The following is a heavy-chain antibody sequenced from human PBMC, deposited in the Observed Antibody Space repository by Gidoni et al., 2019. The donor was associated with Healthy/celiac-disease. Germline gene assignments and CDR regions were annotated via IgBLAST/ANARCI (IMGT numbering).Heavy chain of an antibody. CDR3: AKDEYYYDSSGYPDY. CDR2: ISYDGSNK. J-gene: IGHJ4*02. V-gene: IGHV3-30*18. D-gene: IGHD3-22*01. CDR1: TFSSYG. Sequence: TFSSYGMHWVRQAPGKGPEWVAVISYDGSNKYYADSVKGRFTISRDNSKNTLYLQMNSLRAEDTAVYYCAKDEYYYDSSGYPDYWGQGTLVTVSS.